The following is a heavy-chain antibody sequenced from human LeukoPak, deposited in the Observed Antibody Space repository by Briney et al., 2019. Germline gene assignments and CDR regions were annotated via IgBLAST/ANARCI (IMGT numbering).Heavy chain of an antibody. CDR1: GYTFTGYY. V-gene: IGHV1-2*02. Sequence: ASVKVSCKASGYTFTGYYMHWGRQAPGQGLEWMGWINPNSGGTNYAQKFQGRVTMTRDTSISTAYMELSRLRSDDTAVYYCARSQRFLEWLSPSFDYWGQGTLVTVSS. D-gene: IGHD3-3*01. CDR2: INPNSGGT. J-gene: IGHJ4*02. CDR3: ARSQRFLEWLSPSFDY.